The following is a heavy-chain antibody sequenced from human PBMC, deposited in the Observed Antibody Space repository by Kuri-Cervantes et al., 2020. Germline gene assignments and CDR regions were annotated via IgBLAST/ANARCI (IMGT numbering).Heavy chain of an antibody. CDR1: GFAFSSYA. V-gene: IGHV3-30-3*01. D-gene: IGHD6-19*01. Sequence: GGSLRLSCAASGFAFSSYAMHWVRQAPGKGLEWVAVISYDGSNKYYADSVKGRFTISRDNSKNTLYLQMNSLRAEDTAVYYCAREEGWQWLVGGGGGMDVWGQGTTVTVSS. CDR2: ISYDGSNK. CDR3: AREEGWQWLVGGGGGMDV. J-gene: IGHJ6*02.